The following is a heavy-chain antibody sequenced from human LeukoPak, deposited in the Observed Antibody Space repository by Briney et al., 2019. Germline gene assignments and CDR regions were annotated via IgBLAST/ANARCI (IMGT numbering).Heavy chain of an antibody. D-gene: IGHD3-10*01. CDR2: IRQDGSEK. Sequence: GGSLRLSCAASGFTISNYWMSWVRQAPGKGLEWVANIRQDGSEKKYVDSVEGRFSISRDNAKDSLYLQIYTLRVEDTAAYYCARWKGDSGSWVLDVWGQGTTVTVSS. J-gene: IGHJ6*02. V-gene: IGHV3-7*04. CDR3: ARWKGDSGSWVLDV. CDR1: GFTISNYW.